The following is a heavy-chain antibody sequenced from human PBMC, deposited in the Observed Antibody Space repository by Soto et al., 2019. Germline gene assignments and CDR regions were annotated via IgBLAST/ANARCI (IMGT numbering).Heavy chain of an antibody. V-gene: IGHV3-72*01. CDR2: ARNKVSSYTT. CDR1: GFIFSDHY. D-gene: IGHD2-8*01. CDR3: ARLMGTSFDL. J-gene: IGHJ4*02. Sequence: EVQLVESGGGLVQPEGSLRLSCAASGFIFSDHYMDWVRQAPGKGLEWVGRARNKVSSYTTAYPASVKGRFTISRDDSKNSLYLEMSSWKTEDTAVYFCARLMGTSFDLCGEGPLVTVYS.